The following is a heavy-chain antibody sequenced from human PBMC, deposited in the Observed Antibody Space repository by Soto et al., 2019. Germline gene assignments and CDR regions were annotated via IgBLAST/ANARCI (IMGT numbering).Heavy chain of an antibody. V-gene: IGHV3-30*18. Sequence: GGSLRLSCAASGFTFSSYGMHWVRQAPGKGLEWVAVISYDGSNKYYADSVKGRFTISRDNPKNTLYPQMNSLRAEDTAVYYCAKLQAEFDYWGQGTLVTVSS. CDR2: ISYDGSNK. CDR1: GFTFSSYG. J-gene: IGHJ4*02. CDR3: AKLQAEFDY. D-gene: IGHD4-4*01.